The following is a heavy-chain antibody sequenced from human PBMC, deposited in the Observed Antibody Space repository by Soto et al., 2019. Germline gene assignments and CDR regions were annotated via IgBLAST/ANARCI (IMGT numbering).Heavy chain of an antibody. CDR3: ARDPSSFLGRVYGMDV. CDR1: GYSFTGHY. CDR2: VNLNTGGT. J-gene: IGHJ6*02. V-gene: IGHV1-2*02. Sequence: QVQHVQSGAEVKKPGDSVKVSCKASGYSFTGHYMHWVRRAPGRSPEWMGWVNLNTGGTDYAQEFQGRVTMTTATSIRTVYFEETRLKFDDTAIYYCARDPSSFLGRVYGMDVWGQGTAVTVSS.